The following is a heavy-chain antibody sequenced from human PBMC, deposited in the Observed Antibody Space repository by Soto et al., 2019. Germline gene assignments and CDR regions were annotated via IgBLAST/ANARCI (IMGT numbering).Heavy chain of an antibody. D-gene: IGHD2-2*01. CDR2: IIPIFGTA. V-gene: IGHV1-69*18. J-gene: IGHJ6*02. CDR1: GGTFSSYA. CDR3: ASGEGYCSSTSCSTNYYYYGMDV. Sequence: QVQLVQSGAEVKKPGSSVKVSCKASGGTFSSYAISWVRQAPGQGLEWMGRIIPIFGTANYAQKFQGRVTITADESTSTAYMELSSLRSEDTAVYYCASGEGYCSSTSCSTNYYYYGMDVWGQGTTVTVSS.